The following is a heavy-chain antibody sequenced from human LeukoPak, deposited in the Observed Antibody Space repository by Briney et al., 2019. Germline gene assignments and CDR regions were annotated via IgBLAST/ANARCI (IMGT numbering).Heavy chain of an antibody. CDR1: DYAISTGYY. CDR2: IYYSGST. J-gene: IGHJ4*02. CDR3: AIENYYDSSGYPGYFDY. D-gene: IGHD3-22*01. V-gene: IGHV4-30-4*08. Sequence: SETLSLTXAVSDYAISTGYYWSWIRQPPGKGLEWIGYIYYSGSTYYNPSLKGRVTISVDTSKNQFSLKLSSVTAADTAVYYCAIENYYDSSGYPGYFDYWGQGTLVTASS.